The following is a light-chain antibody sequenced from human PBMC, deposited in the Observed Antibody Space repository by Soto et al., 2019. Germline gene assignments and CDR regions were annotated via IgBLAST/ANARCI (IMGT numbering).Light chain of an antibody. J-gene: IGKJ1*01. V-gene: IGKV3-15*01. Sequence: IVMTQSPATLSVSPGESATLSCRASQSVSNNLTWYQQKPGQAPRLFIYGASTTATGIPARFSGSGSGTEFTLTISGLQSEDFAVYYCQQYYKWPWTFGPGTKVDIK. CDR1: QSVSNN. CDR3: QQYYKWPWT. CDR2: GAS.